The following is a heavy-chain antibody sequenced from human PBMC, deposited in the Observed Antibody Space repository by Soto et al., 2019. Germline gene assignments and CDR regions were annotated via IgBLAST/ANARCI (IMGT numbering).Heavy chain of an antibody. CDR1: GYTFTSHG. CDR2: ISAYNGNT. V-gene: IGHV1-18*01. J-gene: IGHJ5*02. CDR3: ARGVYYYDSSGYHNWFDP. D-gene: IGHD3-22*01. Sequence: GASVKGSCKASGYTFTSHGISWVRQAPGQGLEWMGWISAYNGNTNYTQKRQGRVTMTTDTSTSTAYMELRSLRSDDTAVYYCARGVYYYDSSGYHNWFDPWGQGTLVTVSS.